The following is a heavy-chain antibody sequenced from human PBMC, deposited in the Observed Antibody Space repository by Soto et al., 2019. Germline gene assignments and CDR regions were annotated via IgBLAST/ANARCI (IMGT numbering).Heavy chain of an antibody. CDR3: ARAGEGDTGGFDP. D-gene: IGHD7-27*01. J-gene: IGHJ5*02. Sequence: QVQLVESGGGLVKPGGSLRLYCAASGFTFTDYYMSWIRQAPGNGLEWVSYISSSSSYTNYADSVKGRFTISRDNAKNSLYLQMNSLRAEDTAVYYCARAGEGDTGGFDPWGQGTLVTVSS. V-gene: IGHV3-11*06. CDR1: GFTFTDYY. CDR2: ISSSSSYT.